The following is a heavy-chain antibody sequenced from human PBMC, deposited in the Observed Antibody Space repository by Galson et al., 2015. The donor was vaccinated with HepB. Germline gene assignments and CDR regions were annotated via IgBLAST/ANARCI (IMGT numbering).Heavy chain of an antibody. CDR2: ISVINGNT. CDR1: GYTFTSYG. J-gene: IGHJ6*02. CDR3: ARDFQSTIFGVLIIPGYASDV. V-gene: IGHV1-18*04. D-gene: IGHD3-3*01. Sequence: SVKVSCKASGYTFTSYGISWVRQAPGQGPEWMGWISVINGNTHYAQKFHGRLTMTTDTSTSTAYMELRSLRSDDTAVYYCARDFQSTIFGVLIIPGYASDVWGQGTTVIVSS.